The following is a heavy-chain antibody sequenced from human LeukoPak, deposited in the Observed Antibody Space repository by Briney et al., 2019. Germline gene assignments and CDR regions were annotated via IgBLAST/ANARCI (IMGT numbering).Heavy chain of an antibody. J-gene: IGHJ4*02. V-gene: IGHV3-11*01. D-gene: IGHD2-15*01. CDR2: IRSSGSTT. CDR3: ARVGGPEELLTGGHFDY. Sequence: PGGSLRLSCAASGFTFSDYYMSWIRQAPGKGLEWVSYIRSSGSTTYYADSVKGRFTISRDNAKNSLYLQMNSLTAEDTAVYHCARVGGPEELLTGGHFDYWGQGTLVTVSS. CDR1: GFTFSDYY.